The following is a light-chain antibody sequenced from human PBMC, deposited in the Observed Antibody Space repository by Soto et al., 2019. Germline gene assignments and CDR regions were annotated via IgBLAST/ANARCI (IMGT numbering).Light chain of an antibody. Sequence: QSALTQPAFVSGSPGQSITISCTGTSSDVGGYNYVSWYQHPPGKAPKLLIHGNNNRPSGVPDRFSGSKSDTSASLAITGLQADDEADYYCHSYDSRLNCYVFGTGTKLTVL. CDR2: GNN. CDR3: HSYDSRLNCYV. CDR1: SSDVGGYNY. V-gene: IGLV2-14*03. J-gene: IGLJ1*01.